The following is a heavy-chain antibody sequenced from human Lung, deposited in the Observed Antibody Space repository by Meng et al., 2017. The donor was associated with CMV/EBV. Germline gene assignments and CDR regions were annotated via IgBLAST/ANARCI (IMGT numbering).Heavy chain of an antibody. CDR2: INGDGNSI. D-gene: IGHD6-6*01. J-gene: IGHJ5*01. Sequence: ESLKISCAASGFIFSDCWMHWVRQAPGKGLVWVSRINGDGNSIRDADSVKGRFTISRDNAKNTLYLEMNSLRAEDTAVYYCARGGRDTSASRSFDSWGQGTLVTVSS. CDR1: GFIFSDCW. V-gene: IGHV3-74*01. CDR3: ARGGRDTSASRSFDS.